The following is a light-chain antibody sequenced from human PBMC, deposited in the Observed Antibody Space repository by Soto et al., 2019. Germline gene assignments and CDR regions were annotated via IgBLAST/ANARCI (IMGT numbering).Light chain of an antibody. CDR1: CGDVGGYNF. Sequence: QSVLTQPRSVSGSPGQSVTISCTGTCGDVGGYNFVSWYQQHPGKVPTLVIFDVSHRPSGVPDRFSGSKSGNTASLTISGLQAEDEADYYCCSYGGSYTWVFGGGTKL. CDR3: CSYGGSYTWV. CDR2: DVS. V-gene: IGLV2-11*01. J-gene: IGLJ2*01.